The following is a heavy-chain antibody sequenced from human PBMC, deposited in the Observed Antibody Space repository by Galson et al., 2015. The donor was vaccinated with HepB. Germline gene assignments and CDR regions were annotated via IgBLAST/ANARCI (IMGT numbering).Heavy chain of an antibody. J-gene: IGHJ2*01. CDR1: GYTFTGYY. Sequence: SVKVSCKASGYTFTGYYMHWVRQAPGQGLEWMGIINPSGGSTSYAQKFQGRVTMTRDTSTSTVYMELSSLRSEDTAVYYCARVRGLGYFDLWGRGTLVTVSS. D-gene: IGHD3-10*01. CDR2: INPSGGST. V-gene: IGHV1-46*03. CDR3: ARVRGLGYFDL.